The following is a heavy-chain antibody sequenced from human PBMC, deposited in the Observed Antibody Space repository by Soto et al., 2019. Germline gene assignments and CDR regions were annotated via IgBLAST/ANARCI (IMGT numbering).Heavy chain of an antibody. CDR1: GAYLSGAESY. V-gene: IGHV4-31*11. J-gene: IGHJ5*02. Sequence: PSETLSLTCVVSGAYLSGAESYGFWIRKPPGKGLEWIGYIAYSGDTYYNPSLRRRVTISADRSENKFALTLKSVTAEDTAVYFCARDFERSAIGPWGQGTSVTVSA. D-gene: IGHD3-9*01. CDR2: IAYSGDT. CDR3: ARDFERSAIGP.